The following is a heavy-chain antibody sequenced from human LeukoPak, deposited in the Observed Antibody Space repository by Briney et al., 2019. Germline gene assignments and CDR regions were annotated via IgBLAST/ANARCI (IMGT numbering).Heavy chain of an antibody. CDR2: IKQDGSDI. V-gene: IGHV3-7*01. CDR3: AREGGGVGAPLDY. D-gene: IGHD1-26*01. J-gene: IGHJ4*02. Sequence: GGSLRLSCVASGFTFSSHWMSWVRQAPGKGLEWVANIKQDGSDIYYVDSVKGRFTISRDNAKNSLYLQMNSLRADDTAMYYCAREGGGVGAPLDYWGQGILVTVSS. CDR1: GFTFSSHW.